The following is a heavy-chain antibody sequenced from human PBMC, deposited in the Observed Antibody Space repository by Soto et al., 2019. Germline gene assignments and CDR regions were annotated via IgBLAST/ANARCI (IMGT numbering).Heavy chain of an antibody. Sequence: GASVKVSGKASGYTFTSYDINWVRQAPGQGLEWMGWMNPYNGNTGYAQDFQGRVTMTRNTSINKAYMELRSLRSDDTAIYYCARGPGDLGYFDYWGQGALVTVSS. CDR1: GYTFTSYD. V-gene: IGHV1-8*01. J-gene: IGHJ4*02. CDR3: ARGPGDLGYFDY. CDR2: MNPYNGNT. D-gene: IGHD3-10*01.